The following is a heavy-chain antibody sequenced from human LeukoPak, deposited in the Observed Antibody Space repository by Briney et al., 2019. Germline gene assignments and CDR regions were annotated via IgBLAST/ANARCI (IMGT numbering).Heavy chain of an antibody. CDR2: IYTSGST. Sequence: SETLSLTCTVSGGSISSYYWSWIRQPAGKGLEWIGRIYTSGSTNYNPSLKSRVTMSVDTSKNQFSLRLSSVTAPDTAVYYCARETLRDAYESFFDSWGQGPLVTVPS. J-gene: IGHJ4*02. CDR3: ARETLRDAYESFFDS. CDR1: GGSISSYY. D-gene: IGHD5-24*01. V-gene: IGHV4-4*07.